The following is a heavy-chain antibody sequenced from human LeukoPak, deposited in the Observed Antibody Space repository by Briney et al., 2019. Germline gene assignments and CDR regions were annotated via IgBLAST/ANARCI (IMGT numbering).Heavy chain of an antibody. V-gene: IGHV4-4*02. CDR1: GGSISSTNW. D-gene: IGHD3-22*01. CDR2: IYHTGSN. J-gene: IGHJ4*02. CDR3: ARRGIYDSSGYYFDY. Sequence: SETLSLTCAVSGGSISSTNWWAWVRQPPGKGRDWIGEIYHTGSNNYNPSLKSRVTISVDTSKNQFSLKLSSVTAADTAVYYCARRGIYDSSGYYFDYWGQGTLVTVSS.